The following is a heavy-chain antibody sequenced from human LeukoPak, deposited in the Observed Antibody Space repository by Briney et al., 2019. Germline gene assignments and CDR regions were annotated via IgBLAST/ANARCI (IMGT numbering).Heavy chain of an antibody. Sequence: GASVKVSCKVSGYTLTELSMHWVRQAPGQGLEWMGWINPNSGGTNYAQKFQGRVTMTRDTSISTAYMELSRLRSDDTAVYYCASRIAAAGTPHYYYYGMDVWGQGTTVTVSS. D-gene: IGHD6-13*01. CDR2: INPNSGGT. CDR1: GYTLTELS. J-gene: IGHJ6*02. V-gene: IGHV1-2*02. CDR3: ASRIAAAGTPHYYYYGMDV.